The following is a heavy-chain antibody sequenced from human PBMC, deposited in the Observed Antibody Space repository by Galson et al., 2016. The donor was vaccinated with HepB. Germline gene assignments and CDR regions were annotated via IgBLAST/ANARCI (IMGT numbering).Heavy chain of an antibody. Sequence: QSGAEVKKPGESLRISCKGSAYSFTSYWIGWVRQMPGKGLEWMAMIYPGDSDTRYSPSFQGQVTISADKPISTAYLQWSSLKASDTAMYYCARRGIAVAGRRGIDYWGQGTLVTVSS. CDR2: IYPGDSDT. CDR1: AYSFTSYW. J-gene: IGHJ4*02. D-gene: IGHD6-19*01. CDR3: ARRGIAVAGRRGIDY. V-gene: IGHV5-51*01.